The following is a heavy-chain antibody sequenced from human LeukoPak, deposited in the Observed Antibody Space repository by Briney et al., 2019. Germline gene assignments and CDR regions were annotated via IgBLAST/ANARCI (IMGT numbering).Heavy chain of an antibody. D-gene: IGHD1-26*01. V-gene: IGHV1-69*05. CDR1: GGTFSSYA. CDR3: AREWELHLFDY. J-gene: IGHJ4*02. CDR2: IIPIFGTA. Sequence: GASVKLSCKASGGTFSSYAISWVRQAPGQGLEWMGRIIPIFGTANYAQKFQGRVTITTDESTSTAYMELSSLRSEDTAVYYCAREWELHLFDYWCQGTLVTVSS.